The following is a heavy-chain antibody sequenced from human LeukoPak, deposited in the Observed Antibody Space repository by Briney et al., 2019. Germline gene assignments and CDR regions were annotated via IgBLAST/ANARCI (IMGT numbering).Heavy chain of an antibody. J-gene: IGHJ4*02. CDR1: GFTFSSYE. D-gene: IGHD3-3*01. V-gene: IGHV3-48*03. Sequence: PGGSLRLSCAASGFTFSSYEMNWVRQAPGKGLEWVSYISNSGSTIYYTDSVKGRFTISRDNSKNTLYLQMNSLRADDTARYYCAKDFVYGSRFPRPLDYWGQGTLVTVSS. CDR2: ISNSGSTI. CDR3: AKDFVYGSRFPRPLDY.